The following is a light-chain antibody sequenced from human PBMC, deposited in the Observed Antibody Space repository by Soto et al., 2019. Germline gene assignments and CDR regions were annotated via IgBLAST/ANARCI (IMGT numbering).Light chain of an antibody. Sequence: QSALTQPASVSVSPGQSITISCTGSSSDVGAYTSVSLYQQHPGKAPKLMIYEVSNRPSGVSRRFSGSKSGNTASLTISGLQAEDEAHYYCSSYTSDNRDYVFGTGTKVTVL. CDR3: SSYTSDNRDYV. V-gene: IGLV2-14*01. J-gene: IGLJ1*01. CDR2: EVS. CDR1: SSDVGAYTS.